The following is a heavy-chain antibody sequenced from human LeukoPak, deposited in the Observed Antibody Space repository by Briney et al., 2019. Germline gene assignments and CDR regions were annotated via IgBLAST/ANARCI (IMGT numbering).Heavy chain of an antibody. J-gene: IGHJ4*02. Sequence: SETLSLTCTVSGGSISSYYWSWIRQPPGKGLEWIEYIYYSGSTNYNPSLKSRVTISVDTSKNQFSLKLSSVTAADTAVYYCARGDDFWSGFPDYWGQGTLVTVSS. CDR1: GGSISSYY. CDR2: IYYSGST. D-gene: IGHD3-3*01. V-gene: IGHV4-59*01. CDR3: ARGDDFWSGFPDY.